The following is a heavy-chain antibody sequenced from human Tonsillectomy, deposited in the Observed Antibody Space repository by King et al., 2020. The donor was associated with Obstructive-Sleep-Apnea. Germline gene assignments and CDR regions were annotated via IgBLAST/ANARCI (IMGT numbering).Heavy chain of an antibody. CDR1: GFTFSIYG. V-gene: IGHV3-23*04. D-gene: IGHD5-24*01. CDR2: FSGSGGST. CDR3: TRADGYYYYGMDV. J-gene: IGHJ6*02. Sequence: VQLVESGGGLVQPGGSLRLSCVASGFTFSIYGVSWVRQAPGKGLECVSGFSGSGGSTCYADSVKGRFTISRDNSKNTLYLQMNSLRAEDTAVYYCTRADGYYYYGMDVWGQGTTVTVSS.